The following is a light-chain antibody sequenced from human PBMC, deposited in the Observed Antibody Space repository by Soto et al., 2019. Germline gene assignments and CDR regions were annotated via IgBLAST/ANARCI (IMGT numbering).Light chain of an antibody. CDR2: GAS. CDR1: QSVNSNS. J-gene: IGKJ5*01. CDR3: QQQGRSWIT. Sequence: EFVLTQAPGTLSLSPGERATLSFRASQSVNSNSLAWYQQKPGQAPRVFIYGASTRATGIPDRFSGSGSGTDFTLTISILEPGDFAVYYCQQQGRSWITFGQGTRLEI. V-gene: IGKV3-20*01.